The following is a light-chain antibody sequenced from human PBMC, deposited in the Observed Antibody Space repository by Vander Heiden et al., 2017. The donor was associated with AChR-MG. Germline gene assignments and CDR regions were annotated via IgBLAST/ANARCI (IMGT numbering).Light chain of an antibody. CDR2: HAS. CDR1: QDITEY. J-gene: IGKJ4*01. CDR3: QQYDSLPPT. Sequence: DIQMTQPPSSLSASLGDRVTIPCQASQDITEYVNWYQQKPGEAPKLLIYHASKLETGVPTKFSGGGSGTDFTFTISRLQPEDIATYYCQQYDSLPPTFGGGTKVEIK. V-gene: IGKV1-33*01.